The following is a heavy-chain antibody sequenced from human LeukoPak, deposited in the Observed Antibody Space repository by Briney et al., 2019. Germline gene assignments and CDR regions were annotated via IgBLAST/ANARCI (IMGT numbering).Heavy chain of an antibody. V-gene: IGHV1-69*13. CDR3: ARDRKLPEGMAALNWFDP. Sequence: SVKVSCKASGGTFSSYAISWVRQAPGQGLEWMGGIIPIFGTANYAQKFQGRVTTTADESTSTAYMELSSLRSEDTAVYYCARDRKLPEGMAALNWFDPWGQGTLVTVSS. D-gene: IGHD6-13*01. J-gene: IGHJ5*02. CDR2: IIPIFGTA. CDR1: GGTFSSYA.